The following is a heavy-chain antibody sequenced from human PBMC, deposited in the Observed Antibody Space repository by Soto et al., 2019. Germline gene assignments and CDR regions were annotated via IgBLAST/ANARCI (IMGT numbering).Heavy chain of an antibody. Sequence: ASVKVSCKASGYTFTGYYMHWVRQAPGQGLEWMGWINPNSGGTNYAQKLQGRVTMTRDTSISTAYMELSRLRSDDTAVYYCARDPMVRGPMKGYYYGMDVWGQGTTVTVSS. J-gene: IGHJ6*02. V-gene: IGHV1-2*02. D-gene: IGHD3-10*01. CDR3: ARDPMVRGPMKGYYYGMDV. CDR2: INPNSGGT. CDR1: GYTFTGYY.